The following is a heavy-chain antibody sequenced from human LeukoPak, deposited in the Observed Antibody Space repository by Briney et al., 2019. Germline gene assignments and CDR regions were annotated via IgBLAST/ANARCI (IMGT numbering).Heavy chain of an antibody. CDR3: AKVNKKWGTSLRGVTSLFDP. CDR1: GFTFSSYA. CDR2: ISSNGGST. V-gene: IGHV3-64*04. D-gene: IGHD3-10*01. Sequence: PGGSLRLSCSASGFTFSSYAMHWVRQAPGKGLEYVSAISSNGGSTYYADSVKGRFTISRDNSKSTLYLQMNSLRAEDTAVYYCAKVNKKWGTSLRGVTSLFDPWGQGTLVTVSS. J-gene: IGHJ5*02.